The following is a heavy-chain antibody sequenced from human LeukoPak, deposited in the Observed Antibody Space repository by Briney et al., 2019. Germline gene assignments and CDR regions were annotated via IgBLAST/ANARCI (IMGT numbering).Heavy chain of an antibody. CDR2: IIPIFGTA. V-gene: IGHV1-69*06. CDR3: ARGYYGDYNFDF. CDR1: GGTFSSYA. J-gene: IGHJ4*02. D-gene: IGHD4-17*01. Sequence: GASVKVSCKASGGTFSSYAISWVRQAPGQGLEWMGGIIPIFGTANYAQKFQGRVTITADKSTSTAYMELSSLRSEDTDVYYCARGYYGDYNFDFWGQGTLVSVSS.